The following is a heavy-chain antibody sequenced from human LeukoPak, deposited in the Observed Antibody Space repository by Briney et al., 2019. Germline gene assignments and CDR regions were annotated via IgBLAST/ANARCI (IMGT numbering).Heavy chain of an antibody. CDR1: GGSFSSYY. D-gene: IGHD3-22*01. CDR3: ARTDYYDSSGYYYYFDY. V-gene: IGHV4-59*08. CDR2: IYYSGST. Sequence: SETPSLTCTVSGGSFSSYYWSWIRQPPGRGLEWIGYIYYSGSTDYNPSLKSRVTISVDTSKNQFSLKLSSVTAADTAVYYCARTDYYDSSGYYYYFDYWGQGTLVTVSS. J-gene: IGHJ4*02.